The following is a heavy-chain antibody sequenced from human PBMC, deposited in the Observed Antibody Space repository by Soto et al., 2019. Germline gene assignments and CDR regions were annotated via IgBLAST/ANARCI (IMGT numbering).Heavy chain of an antibody. Sequence: QVQLVQSGAEVKKPGSSVKVSCKASGGTFSSYAISWVRQAPGQGREWMGGIIPIFGTANYAQKFQGRVTMTADKSTSTAYMELSSLRSEDTAVYYCARDLWGCSGVSCYSGADYWGQGTLVTVSS. V-gene: IGHV1-69*06. J-gene: IGHJ4*02. CDR3: ARDLWGCSGVSCYSGADY. CDR1: GGTFSSYA. D-gene: IGHD2-15*01. CDR2: IIPIFGTA.